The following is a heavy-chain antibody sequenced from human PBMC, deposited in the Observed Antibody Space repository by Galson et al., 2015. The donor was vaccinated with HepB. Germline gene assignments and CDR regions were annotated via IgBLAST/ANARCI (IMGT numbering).Heavy chain of an antibody. Sequence: SLRLSCAASGFMFSSYAMSWVRQAPGKGPEWVANINEDGSEKYYVDSVKGRFTITRDNVKNSLYLHMNRLTAEDTAVYYCARNYYDTNDYDAFDIWGQGTVVTVSS. CDR3: ARNYYDTNDYDAFDI. CDR1: GFMFSSYA. CDR2: INEDGSEK. V-gene: IGHV3-7*03. J-gene: IGHJ3*02. D-gene: IGHD3-22*01.